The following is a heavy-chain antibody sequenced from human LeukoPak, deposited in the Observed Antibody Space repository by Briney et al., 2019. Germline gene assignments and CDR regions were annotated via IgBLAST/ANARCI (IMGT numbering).Heavy chain of an antibody. CDR2: INWNGDST. D-gene: IGHD3-16*01. Sequence: PGGSLRLSCAASGFTFDDYGMSWVRQAPGKGLEWVSGINWNGDSTGYADSVKGRFTISRDNAKNTLYLQMNSLRAEDTAVYYCARVLSRGGAFDIWGQGTMVTVPS. CDR3: ARVLSRGGAFDI. V-gene: IGHV3-20*04. J-gene: IGHJ3*02. CDR1: GFTFDDYG.